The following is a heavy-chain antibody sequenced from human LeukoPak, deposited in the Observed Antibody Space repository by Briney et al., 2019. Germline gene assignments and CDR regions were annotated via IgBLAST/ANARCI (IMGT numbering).Heavy chain of an antibody. J-gene: IGHJ5*02. CDR3: AGGGDIAVVPAAMVGP. CDR1: GYTFTSYA. CDR2: INAGNGNT. V-gene: IGHV1-3*01. Sequence: ASVKVSCKASGYTFTSYAMHWVRQAPGQRLEWMGWINAGNGNTKYSQKFQGRLTMTRDTSTNTAYMELSSLRSEDTAVYYCAGGGDIAVVPAAMVGPWGQGTLVTVSS. D-gene: IGHD2-2*01.